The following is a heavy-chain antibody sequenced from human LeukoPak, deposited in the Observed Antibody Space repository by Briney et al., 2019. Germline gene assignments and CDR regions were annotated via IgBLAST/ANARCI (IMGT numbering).Heavy chain of an antibody. CDR3: ARWGGDIVVVVAANNWFDP. Sequence: GASVKVSCKASGYTFTSYGISWVRQAPGQGLEWMGWISAYNGNTNYAQKLQGRVTMTTDTSTSTAYMELRSLRSDDTAVCYCARWGGDIVVVVAANNWFDPWGQGTLVTVSS. V-gene: IGHV1-18*01. J-gene: IGHJ5*02. CDR2: ISAYNGNT. CDR1: GYTFTSYG. D-gene: IGHD2-15*01.